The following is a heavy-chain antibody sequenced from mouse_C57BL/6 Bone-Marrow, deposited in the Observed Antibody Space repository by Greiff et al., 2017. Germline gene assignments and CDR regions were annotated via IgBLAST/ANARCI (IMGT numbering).Heavy chain of an antibody. CDR3: AIVQHSYVACCYAMDY. CDR1: GYTFTSYG. D-gene: IGHD1-1*01. V-gene: IGHV1-81*01. J-gene: IGHJ4*01. Sequence: VKLLESGAELARPGASVKLSCKASGYTFTSYGISWVKQRTGQGLEWIGEIYPRSGNTYYNEKFKGKATLTADKSSSTAYMELRSLTSEDSAVFFYAIVQHSYVACCYAMDYWGQGTSVTVSA. CDR2: IYPRSGNT.